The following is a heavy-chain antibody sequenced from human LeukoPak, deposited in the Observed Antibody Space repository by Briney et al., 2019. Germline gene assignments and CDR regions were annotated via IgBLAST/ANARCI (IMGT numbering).Heavy chain of an antibody. D-gene: IGHD2-15*01. Sequence: ASVKVSCKASGYTFTGYYMHWVRQAPGQGLEWMGCINPNSGGTNYAQKFQGRVTMTRDTSISTAYMELSRLRSDDTAVYYCARSLCSGGISSSLCPFDPWGQGTLVTVSS. CDR1: GYTFTGYY. CDR2: INPNSGGT. J-gene: IGHJ5*02. V-gene: IGHV1-2*02. CDR3: ARSLCSGGISSSLCPFDP.